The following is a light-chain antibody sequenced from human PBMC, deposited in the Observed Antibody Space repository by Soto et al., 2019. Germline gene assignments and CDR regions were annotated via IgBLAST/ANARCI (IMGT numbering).Light chain of an antibody. J-gene: IGKJ5*01. CDR3: QQRAGSST. CDR2: DAS. V-gene: IGKV3-11*01. Sequence: VLTQPATLSVSPGERATLSCRASQGVSDNLAWYQQKPGQAPRLLIYDASRRVTGIPPRFSGSGSGTDFTLTLSSLEPEDFAVYYCQQRAGSSTFGQGTRLEIK. CDR1: QGVSDN.